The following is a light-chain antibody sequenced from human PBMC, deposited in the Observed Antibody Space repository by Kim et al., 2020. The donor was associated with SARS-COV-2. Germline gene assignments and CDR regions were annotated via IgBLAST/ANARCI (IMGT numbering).Light chain of an antibody. CDR2: QDD. V-gene: IGLV3-1*01. J-gene: IGLJ2*01. CDR1: ELGDKF. CDR3: QAWDSSSTVV. Sequence: SYELTQPPSVSVSPGQTATITCSGDELGDKFACWYQQKPGQSPVLVIHQDDKRPSGIPERFSGSNSGNTATLTISGTQAVDEADYYCQAWDSSSTVVFGGGTQLTVL.